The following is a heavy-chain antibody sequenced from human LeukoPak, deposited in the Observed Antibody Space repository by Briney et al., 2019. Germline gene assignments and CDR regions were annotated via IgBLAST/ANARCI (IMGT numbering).Heavy chain of an antibody. J-gene: IGHJ5*02. CDR3: ARDGWFGDYNWFDP. CDR1: GFSFSVYA. CDR2: ISSASNTI. V-gene: IGHV3-48*01. Sequence: PGGSLRLSCVASGFSFSVYAMSWVRQAPGKGLEWVSYISSASNTIYYADSVKGRFTISRDNAKNSLYLQMNSLRAEDTAMYYCARDGWFGDYNWFDPWGQGTLVTVSS. D-gene: IGHD3-10*01.